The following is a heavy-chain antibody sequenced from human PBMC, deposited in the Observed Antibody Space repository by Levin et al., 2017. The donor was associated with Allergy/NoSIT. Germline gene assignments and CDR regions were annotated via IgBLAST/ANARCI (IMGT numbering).Heavy chain of an antibody. D-gene: IGHD1/OR15-1a*01. Sequence: GGSLRLSCAASGFTFSSYAMNWVRQAPGKGLEWVSGISGSGGSTYHADSVKGRFTISRDNSKNTLYMQMNTLRAEDTAVYYCAKGFRSDWDNSYWYFDRWGRGTLVTVSS. V-gene: IGHV3-23*01. CDR1: GFTFSSYA. CDR2: ISGSGGST. CDR3: AKGFRSDWDNSYWYFDR. J-gene: IGHJ2*01.